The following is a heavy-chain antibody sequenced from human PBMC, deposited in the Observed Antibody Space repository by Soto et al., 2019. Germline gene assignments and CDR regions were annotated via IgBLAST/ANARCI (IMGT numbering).Heavy chain of an antibody. CDR1: GYIFTKFG. J-gene: IGHJ4*02. CDR2: ISYDGSNQ. Sequence: SCKTSGYIFTKFGMHWVRQAPDKGLEWVALISYDGSNQYYADSVKGRFTISRDNSKNTLFLQMNSLRADDTAVYYCAKDQASGQGSFDSWGQGTLVTVSS. V-gene: IGHV3-30*18. CDR3: AKDQASGQGSFDS.